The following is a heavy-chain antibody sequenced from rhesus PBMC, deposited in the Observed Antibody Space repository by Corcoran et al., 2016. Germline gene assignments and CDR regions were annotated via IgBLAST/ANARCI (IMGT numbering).Heavy chain of an antibody. J-gene: IGHJ4*01. CDR3: VRWSSAGRFDY. Sequence: QVQLQESGPGLVKPSETLSLTCAVSGGSITSNYRSGVRQSPGKGLEWIGYIYGGSGSTSYNPSLKSRVTISTDTSKNQFSLKLSSVTAADTAVYYCVRWSSAGRFDYWGQGVLVTVSS. D-gene: IGHD6-13*01. CDR1: GGSITSNY. V-gene: IGHV4-147*01. CDR2: IYGGSGST.